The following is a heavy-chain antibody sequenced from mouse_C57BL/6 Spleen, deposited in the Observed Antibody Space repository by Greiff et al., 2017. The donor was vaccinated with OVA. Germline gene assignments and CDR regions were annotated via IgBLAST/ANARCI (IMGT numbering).Heavy chain of an antibody. CDR1: GYTFTSYW. Sequence: VQLQQPGAELVKPGASVKMSCKASGYTFTSYWITWVKQRPGQGLEWIGDIYPGSGSTNYNEKFKSKATLTVDTSSSTAYMQLSSLTSEDSAVYYCARGHYSNPGAMDYWGQGTSVTVSS. CDR3: ARGHYSNPGAMDY. CDR2: IYPGSGST. D-gene: IGHD2-5*01. V-gene: IGHV1-55*01. J-gene: IGHJ4*01.